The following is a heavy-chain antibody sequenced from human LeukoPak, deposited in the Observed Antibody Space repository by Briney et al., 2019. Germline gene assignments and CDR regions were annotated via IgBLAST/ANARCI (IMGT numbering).Heavy chain of an antibody. D-gene: IGHD3-10*01. CDR1: GFTFNDAW. CDR3: TTEDHYGSGRKPSI. CDR2: IKSKTDGGTT. Sequence: GGSLRLSCAASGFTFNDAWMNWVGRAPGRGRDGVGGIKSKTDGGTTDYAAPVKGRFTISRDDSKNTLYLQMNSLKTEDTAVYYCTTEDHYGSGRKPSIWGQGTMVTVSS. V-gene: IGHV3-15*01. J-gene: IGHJ3*02.